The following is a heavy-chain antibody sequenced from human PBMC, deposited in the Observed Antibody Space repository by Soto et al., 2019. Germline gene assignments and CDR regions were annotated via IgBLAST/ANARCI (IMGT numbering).Heavy chain of an antibody. CDR3: ARELNTDSSAYYSFAY. J-gene: IGHJ4*02. Sequence: ASVQVSCKTSVYTFTAYCLAWLRQDPGQRPEWMGWVGTNNDNTNYAEKFQGRVTMTTDTSTATTYMELRSLRSDDTAVYYCARELNTDSSAYYSFAYWGQGTLVTVSS. V-gene: IGHV1-18*01. D-gene: IGHD3-22*01. CDR1: VYTFTAYC. CDR2: VGTNNDNT.